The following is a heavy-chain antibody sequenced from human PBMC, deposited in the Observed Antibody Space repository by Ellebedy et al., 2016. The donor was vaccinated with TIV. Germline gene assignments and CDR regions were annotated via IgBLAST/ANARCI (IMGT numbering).Heavy chain of an antibody. CDR2: IKGDGTTT. CDR3: AMQNDAYYSLFNY. Sequence: PGGSLRLSCAASGFAFSHYYMHWVRQAPGKGLVWVSRIKGDGTTTDYADSVKGRFTISRDNAKNTLYLHMNSLRGEDTAVYCCAMQNDAYYSLFNYWGQGALVTVSS. D-gene: IGHD2/OR15-2a*01. J-gene: IGHJ4*02. V-gene: IGHV3-74*01. CDR1: GFAFSHYY.